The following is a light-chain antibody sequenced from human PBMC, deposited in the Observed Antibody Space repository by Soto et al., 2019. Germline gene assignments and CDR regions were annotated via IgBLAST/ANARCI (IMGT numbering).Light chain of an antibody. CDR3: RQYGRSLGFA. J-gene: IGKJ4*01. Sequence: EIVLTQSPGTLSSSPGERATLSCRASQSVSSNFLAWYQEKPGQAPRLLIYGSSSRATGIPDTFSGSGSGTDYTLAISRQEPEDFAVYYCRQYGRSLGFALGGGTKVEIK. CDR2: GSS. V-gene: IGKV3-20*01. CDR1: QSVSSNF.